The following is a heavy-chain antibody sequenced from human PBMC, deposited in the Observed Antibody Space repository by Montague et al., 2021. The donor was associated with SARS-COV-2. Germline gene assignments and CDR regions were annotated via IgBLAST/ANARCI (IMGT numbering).Heavy chain of an antibody. J-gene: IGHJ4*02. CDR1: GGSIYSYY. V-gene: IGHV4-59*01. Sequence: ETLSLTCTVSGGSIYSYYWGWVRQHPGKGLEWIGYVYHTGSTNYNPSLKSRVTLSIDTSKNQFSLNLTSVTAADTAVYYCVREKYYFDDSGSKWGQGTLVTV. CDR2: VYHTGST. D-gene: IGHD3-22*01. CDR3: VREKYYFDDSGSK.